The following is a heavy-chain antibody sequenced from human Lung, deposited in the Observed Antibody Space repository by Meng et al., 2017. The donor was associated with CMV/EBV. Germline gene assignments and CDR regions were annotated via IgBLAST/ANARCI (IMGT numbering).Heavy chain of an antibody. J-gene: IGHJ4*02. Sequence: GEXXKISCAASGFIFSSYSLNWVRQAPGKGLEWVSSISSRSRFIEYADSVKGRFTVSRDNAKNSLYLQLNSLRVEDTAIYYCARGSYGTGPRLMDYWGQGTXVTVSS. CDR3: ARGSYGTGPRLMDY. CDR1: GFIFSSYS. CDR2: ISSRSRFI. D-gene: IGHD3-10*01. V-gene: IGHV3-21*01.